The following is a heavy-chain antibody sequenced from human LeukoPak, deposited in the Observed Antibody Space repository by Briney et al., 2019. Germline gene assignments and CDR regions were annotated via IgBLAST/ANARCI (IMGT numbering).Heavy chain of an antibody. CDR3: STNYGGFFED. V-gene: IGHV3-15*04. CDR2: IESKTGGGTT. CDR1: GFTFSNAW. D-gene: IGHD4-23*01. J-gene: IGHJ4*02. Sequence: PGGSLRLSCAASGFTFSNAWMSWVRQAPGKGLEWVGRIESKTGGGTTEYAAPVKGRFTISRDDSVNTLYMHMNSLKTEDTAVYYCSTNYGGFFEDWGQGTLVTVSS.